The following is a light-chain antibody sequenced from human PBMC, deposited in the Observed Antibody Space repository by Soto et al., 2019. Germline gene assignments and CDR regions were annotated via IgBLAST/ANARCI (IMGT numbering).Light chain of an antibody. CDR2: EVS. V-gene: IGLV2-14*01. Sequence: QSALTQPASVSGSPGQSITISCTGSSSDVGGYNYVSWYQQHPGKAPKLMIYEVSNRPSGISNRFSGSKSGNTASLTISGLQAEDEADYYCCSSAVSHTYVFGTGTKLTVL. CDR3: CSSAVSHTYV. J-gene: IGLJ1*01. CDR1: SSDVGGYNY.